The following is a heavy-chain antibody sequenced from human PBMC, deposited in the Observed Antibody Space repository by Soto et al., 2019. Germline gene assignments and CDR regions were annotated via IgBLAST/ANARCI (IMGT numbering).Heavy chain of an antibody. Sequence: GASVTVSCTDSVYTLTSYAMHCVRQAHGQRLEWMGWINAGNGNTKYSQKFQGRVTITRDTSASTAYMELGSLRSEDTAVYYCARDDYGSGSYYNGPFDYWGQGTLVTVSS. D-gene: IGHD3-10*01. CDR1: VYTLTSYA. CDR3: ARDDYGSGSYYNGPFDY. CDR2: INAGNGNT. V-gene: IGHV1-3*01. J-gene: IGHJ4*02.